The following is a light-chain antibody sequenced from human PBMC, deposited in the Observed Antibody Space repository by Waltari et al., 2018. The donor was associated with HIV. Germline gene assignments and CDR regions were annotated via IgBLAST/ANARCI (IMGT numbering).Light chain of an antibody. V-gene: IGLV1-40*01. CDR3: QSYDSSLSCL. CDR1: SSYIGAGYD. Sequence: QSELTQPPSVSAAPGQRVTISCTGSSSYIGAGYDVHWYQHVPGRAPKVIIYGNSKRPSGVPDRFSGSKSGSSASLVITGLQSEDEADYYCQSYDSSLSCLFGGGTKVTVL. CDR2: GNS. J-gene: IGLJ2*01.